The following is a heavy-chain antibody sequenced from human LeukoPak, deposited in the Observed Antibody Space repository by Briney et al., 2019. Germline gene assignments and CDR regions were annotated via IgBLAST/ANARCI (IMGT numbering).Heavy chain of an antibody. CDR2: INSDGSST. V-gene: IGHV3-74*01. CDR1: GFTFSSYW. CDR3: ARWACRRCYYDSSGYLDY. Sequence: GGSLRLSCAASGFTFSSYWMHWVRQAPGKGLVWVSRINSDGSSTSYADSVKGRFTISRDNAKNTLYLQMNSLRAEDTAVYYCARWACRRCYYDSSGYLDYWGQGTLVTVSS. J-gene: IGHJ4*02. D-gene: IGHD3-22*01.